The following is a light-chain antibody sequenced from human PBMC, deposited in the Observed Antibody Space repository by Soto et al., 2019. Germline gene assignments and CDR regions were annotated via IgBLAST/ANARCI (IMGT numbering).Light chain of an antibody. J-gene: IGLJ1*01. V-gene: IGLV1-40*01. CDR1: SSNIGAGYD. CDR3: QSYDSSLSEV. Sequence: QSVLTQPPSVSGAPGQRVTISCTGSSSNIGAGYDVHWYQQLPGTAPKLLIYGNSNRPSGVPDRFSGSKSGTSASLAITGLHAEDAADYYCQSYDSSLSEVFGTGTKVTVL. CDR2: GNS.